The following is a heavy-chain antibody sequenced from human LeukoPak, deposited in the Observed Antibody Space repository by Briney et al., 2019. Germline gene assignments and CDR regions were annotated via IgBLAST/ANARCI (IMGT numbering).Heavy chain of an antibody. CDR3: ARDSRYYGSGSYYST. Sequence: SETLSLTCTVSGGSISSSSYYWGWIRQPPGKGLEWIGSIYYSGSTYYTPSLKSRVTISVDTSKNQFSLKLSSVTAADTAVYYCARDSRYYGSGSYYSTWGQGTLVTVSS. CDR1: GGSISSSSYY. CDR2: IYYSGST. V-gene: IGHV4-39*07. D-gene: IGHD3-10*01. J-gene: IGHJ1*01.